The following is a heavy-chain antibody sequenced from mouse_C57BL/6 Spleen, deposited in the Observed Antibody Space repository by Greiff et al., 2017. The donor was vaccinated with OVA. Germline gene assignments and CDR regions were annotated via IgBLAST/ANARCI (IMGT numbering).Heavy chain of an antibody. CDR1: GYAFTNYL. J-gene: IGHJ2*01. Sequence: QVQLKQSGAELVRPGTSVKVSCKASGYAFTNYLIEWVKQRPGQGLEWIGVINPGSGGTNYNEKFKGKATLTADKSSSTAYMQLSSLTSEDSAVYFCARSLAGTTFDYWGQGTTLTVSS. CDR2: INPGSGGT. CDR3: ARSLAGTTFDY. D-gene: IGHD4-1*01. V-gene: IGHV1-54*01.